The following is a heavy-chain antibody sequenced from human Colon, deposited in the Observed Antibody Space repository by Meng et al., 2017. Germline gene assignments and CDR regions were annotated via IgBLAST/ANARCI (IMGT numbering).Heavy chain of an antibody. V-gene: IGHV4-31*03. Sequence: QVQLQESGPGLVKPSQTLSLTCSVSGGSISSGGYYWSWIRQHPGKGLEWIGYIYYSGSTHYNPSLKSRVNVSLDTSKNQFSLNVRSVTAADTAVYYCARDYWGSLDFWGQGILVTVSS. J-gene: IGHJ4*02. CDR2: IYYSGST. D-gene: IGHD3-16*01. CDR1: GGSISSGGYY. CDR3: ARDYWGSLDF.